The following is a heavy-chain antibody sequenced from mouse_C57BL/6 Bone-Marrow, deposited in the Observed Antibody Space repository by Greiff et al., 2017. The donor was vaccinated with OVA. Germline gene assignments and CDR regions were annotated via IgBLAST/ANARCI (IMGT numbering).Heavy chain of an antibody. V-gene: IGHV1-81*01. Sequence: VQLQQSGAELARPGASVKLSCKASGYTFTSYGISWVKQRTGQGLEWIGEIYPRSGNTYYNEKFKGKATLTADKSSSTAYMELRSLTSEDSAVYFCARWDYYGYCARDYWVQGTAVTVSS. CDR2: IYPRSGNT. CDR1: GYTFTSYG. CDR3: ARWDYYGYCARDY. D-gene: IGHD1-1*01. J-gene: IGHJ4*01.